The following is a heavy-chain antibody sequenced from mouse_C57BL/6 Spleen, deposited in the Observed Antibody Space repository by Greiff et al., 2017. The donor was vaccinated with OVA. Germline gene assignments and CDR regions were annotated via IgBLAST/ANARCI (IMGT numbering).Heavy chain of an antibody. J-gene: IGHJ1*03. CDR3: ARGRSTVVATTPWYFDV. D-gene: IGHD1-1*01. Sequence: VQLKESGPELVKPGASVKIPCKASGYTFTDYNMDWVKQSHGKSLEWIGDINPNNGGTIYNQKFKGKATLTVDKSSSTAYMELRSLTSEDTAVYYCARGRSTVVATTPWYFDVWGTGTTVTVSS. CDR2: INPNNGGT. V-gene: IGHV1-18*01. CDR1: GYTFTDYN.